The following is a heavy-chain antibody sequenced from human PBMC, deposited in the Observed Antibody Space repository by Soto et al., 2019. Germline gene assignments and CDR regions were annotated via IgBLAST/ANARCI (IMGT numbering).Heavy chain of an antibody. CDR2: VSIGGST. V-gene: IGHV3-23*01. D-gene: IGHD2-15*01. CDR3: AKRRGAGGHFDY. Sequence: DVQLLESGGGLVQPAGSLRLSCADSGFTFSSYAMGCVRQGPGKGLEWVAVVSIGGSTHYADSVRGRFTISRDNSKNTLSLQMNSLTAEDTVVYFCAKRRGAGGHFDYWGQGALVTVPS. J-gene: IGHJ4*02. CDR1: GFTFSSYA.